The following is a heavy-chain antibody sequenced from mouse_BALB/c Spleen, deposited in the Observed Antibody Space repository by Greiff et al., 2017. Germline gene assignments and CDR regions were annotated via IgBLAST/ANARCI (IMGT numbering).Heavy chain of an antibody. CDR2: INPYNDGT. V-gene: IGHV1-14*01. J-gene: IGHJ1*01. CDR1: GYSFTGYN. Sequence: VQLQQSGPELEKPGASVKISCKASGYSFTGYNMNWVKQSNGKSLEWIGYINPYNDGTKYNEKFKGKATLTSDKSSSTAYMELSSLTSEDSAVYYCARGYGSSSLDVWGAGTTVTVSS. CDR3: ARGYGSSSLDV. D-gene: IGHD1-1*01.